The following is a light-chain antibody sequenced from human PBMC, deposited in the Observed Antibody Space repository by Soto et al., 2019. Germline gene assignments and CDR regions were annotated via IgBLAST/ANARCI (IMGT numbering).Light chain of an antibody. V-gene: IGKV1-5*01. CDR1: QSISCW. CDR2: DAS. J-gene: IGKJ1*01. CDR3: QQYYSYWI. Sequence: DTQMTQSHSTLSASVGDRVTITCRPSQSISCWLAWYQQKPGKAPKLLIYDASSLESRVPSRFSGSGSGTVFTLTMSKLQPDDLATYYFQQYYSYWIFGKGTKVQ.